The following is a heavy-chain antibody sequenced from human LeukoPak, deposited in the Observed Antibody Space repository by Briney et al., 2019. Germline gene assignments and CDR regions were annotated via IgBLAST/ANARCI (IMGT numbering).Heavy chain of an antibody. CDR3: ARGGSWLQSPFDS. D-gene: IGHD5-24*01. V-gene: IGHV3-48*03. CDR2: IESSSSLK. Sequence: PGGSLRLSCAASGFTFTSYEMNWVRQAPGKGLEWVSYIESSSSLKDYADSVRGRFTISRDNAKNSLFLQMDSLRAEDTAVYYCARGGSWLQSPFDSWGQGTLVTVSS. J-gene: IGHJ4*02. CDR1: GFTFTSYE.